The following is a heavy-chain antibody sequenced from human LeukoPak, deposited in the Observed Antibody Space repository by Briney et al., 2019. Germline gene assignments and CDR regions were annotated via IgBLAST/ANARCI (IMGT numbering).Heavy chain of an antibody. CDR1: GGTFSSYA. CDR3: ARERVGAATYFDY. Sequence: SVKVSCKASGGTFSSYAISWVRQAPGQGLEWMGGFIPIFGTANYAQKFQGRVTITADESTSTAYMELSSLRSEDTAVYYCARERVGAATYFDYWGQGTLVTVSS. CDR2: FIPIFGTA. J-gene: IGHJ4*02. V-gene: IGHV1-69*13. D-gene: IGHD1-26*01.